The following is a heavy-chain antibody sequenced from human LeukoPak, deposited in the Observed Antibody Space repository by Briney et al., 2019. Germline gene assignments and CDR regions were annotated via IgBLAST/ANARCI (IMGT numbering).Heavy chain of an antibody. CDR3: ARALYSSSWGYFDY. V-gene: IGHV3-9*01. CDR2: ISWNSGSI. CDR1: GFTFDDYA. J-gene: IGHJ4*02. D-gene: IGHD6-13*01. Sequence: GGSLRLSCAASGFTFDDYAMHWVRQVPGKGLEWVSGISWNSGSIGYADSVKGRFTISRDNAKNSLYLQMNSLRAEDTAVYYCARALYSSSWGYFDYWGQGTLVTVSS.